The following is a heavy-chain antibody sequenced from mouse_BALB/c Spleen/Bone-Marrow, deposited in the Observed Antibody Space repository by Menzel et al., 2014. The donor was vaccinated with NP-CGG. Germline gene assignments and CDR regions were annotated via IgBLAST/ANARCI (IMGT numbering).Heavy chain of an antibody. D-gene: IGHD1-1*01. J-gene: IGHJ3*01. CDR2: MWRGGST. Sequence: VQGVESGPSLVQPSQSLSITCTVSGFSLTNYGVYWVRQSPGKGLEWLGVMWRGGSTDYNAAFMSRLSITKDNSKSQVLFKMNSLQADDTAIYYCAKGHYGSSPFAYWGQGTLVTVSA. V-gene: IGHV2-5-1*01. CDR1: GFSLTNYG. CDR3: AKGHYGSSPFAY.